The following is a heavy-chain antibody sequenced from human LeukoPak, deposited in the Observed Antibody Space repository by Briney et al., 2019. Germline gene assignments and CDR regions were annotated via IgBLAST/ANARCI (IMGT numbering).Heavy chain of an antibody. D-gene: IGHD2-15*01. J-gene: IGHJ3*02. CDR1: GYTFTSYG. V-gene: IGHV1-3*01. CDR3: ARDSCYGGTCQDNAFDI. Sequence: GASVKVSCKASGYTFTSYGMHWVRQAPGQRLEWMGWISAGNGNTKYSQKFQGRVTITRDTSASTAYMDLSSLRSEDTAVYYCARDSCYGGTCQDNAFDIWGQGTMVTVSS. CDR2: ISAGNGNT.